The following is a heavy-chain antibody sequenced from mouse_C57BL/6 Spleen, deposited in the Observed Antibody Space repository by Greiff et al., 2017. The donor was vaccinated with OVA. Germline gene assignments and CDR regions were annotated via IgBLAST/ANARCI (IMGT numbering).Heavy chain of an antibody. CDR1: GFTFTDYY. CDR2: IRIKANGYTT. J-gene: IGHJ3*01. V-gene: IGHV7-3*01. Sequence: EVHLVESGGGLVQPGGSLSLSCAASGFTFTDYYMSWVRQPPGKALEWLGFIRIKANGYTTEYSASVKGRFTISRDNSQSILYLQMNALRAEDSATYYCATRSSIYDGYYDWGQGTLSLSLQ. CDR3: ATRSSIYDGYYD. D-gene: IGHD2-3*01.